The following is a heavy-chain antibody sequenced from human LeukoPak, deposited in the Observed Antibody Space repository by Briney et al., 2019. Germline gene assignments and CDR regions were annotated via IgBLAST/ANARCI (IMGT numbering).Heavy chain of an antibody. D-gene: IGHD6-13*01. J-gene: IGHJ4*02. CDR3: AKNSGYSSSRYEDYFDY. CDR1: GFTFSSYA. Sequence: GGSLRLSCAASGFTFSSYAMSWVRQAPGKGLEWVSAISGSGGSTYYADSVKGRFTISRDNSKNTLYLQMNSLRAEDTAVYYCAKNSGYSSSRYEDYFDYWGQGTLVTVSS. V-gene: IGHV3-23*01. CDR2: ISGSGGST.